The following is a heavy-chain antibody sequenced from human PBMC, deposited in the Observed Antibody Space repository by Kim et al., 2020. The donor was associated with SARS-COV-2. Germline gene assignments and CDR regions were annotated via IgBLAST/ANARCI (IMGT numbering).Heavy chain of an antibody. J-gene: IGHJ4*02. CDR2: IKSKTDGGTT. Sequence: GGSLRLSCAASGFTFSNAWMSWVRQAPGKGLEWVGRIKSKTDGGTTDYAAPVKGRFTISRDDSKNTLYLQMNSLKTEDTAVYYCTTTADDYYDSSGYYYGEYYFDYWGQGTLVTVSS. CDR3: TTTADDYYDSSGYYYGEYYFDY. D-gene: IGHD3-22*01. CDR1: GFTFSNAW. V-gene: IGHV3-15*01.